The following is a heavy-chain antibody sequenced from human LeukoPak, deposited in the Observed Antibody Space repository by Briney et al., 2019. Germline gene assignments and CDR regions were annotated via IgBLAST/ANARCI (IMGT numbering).Heavy chain of an antibody. CDR1: GFTFSSYA. CDR3: VKDDGWVQYAN. CDR2: ISYDGSNK. J-gene: IGHJ4*02. V-gene: IGHV3-30*04. Sequence: GGSLRLSRAASGFTFSSYAMHWVRQAPGKGLEWVAVISYDGSNKYYADSVKGRFIISRDNSKNTVYLQMNSLSAEDAAVYYCVKDDGWVQYANWGQGTLVTVSS. D-gene: IGHD5-24*01.